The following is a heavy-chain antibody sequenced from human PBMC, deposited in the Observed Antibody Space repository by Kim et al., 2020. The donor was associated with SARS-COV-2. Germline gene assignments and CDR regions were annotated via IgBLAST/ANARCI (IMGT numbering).Heavy chain of an antibody. V-gene: IGHV4-31*03. CDR1: GGSISSGGYY. CDR2: IYYSGST. Sequence: SETLSLTCTVSGGSISSGGYYWSWIRQHPGKGLEWIGYIYYSGSTYYNPSLKSRVTISVDTSKNQFSLKLSSVTAADTAVYYCARDEGRVSSGYRPYWYFDLWGRDTLVTVSS. CDR3: ARDEGRVSSGYRPYWYFDL. D-gene: IGHD3-22*01. J-gene: IGHJ2*01.